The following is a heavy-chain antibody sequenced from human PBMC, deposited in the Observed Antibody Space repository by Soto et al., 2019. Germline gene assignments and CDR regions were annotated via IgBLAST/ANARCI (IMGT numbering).Heavy chain of an antibody. CDR1: GFTFSSYG. D-gene: IGHD3-3*01. J-gene: IGHJ4*02. V-gene: IGHV3-30*18. CDR2: ISYDGSNK. Sequence: QVQLVESGGGVVQPGRSLRLSCAASGFTFSSYGMHWVRQAPGKGLEWVAVISYDGSNKFYADSVKGRFTISRDNSKNTLYLQMNSLRAEDTAVYYCAKDFDFPYDFDYWGQGTLVTVSS. CDR3: AKDFDFPYDFDY.